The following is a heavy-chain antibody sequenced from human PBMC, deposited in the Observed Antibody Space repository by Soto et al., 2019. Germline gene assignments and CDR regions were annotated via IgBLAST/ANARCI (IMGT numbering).Heavy chain of an antibody. V-gene: IGHV4-39*01. D-gene: IGHD3-22*01. CDR3: ASYSTNYYDAIY. J-gene: IGHJ4*02. Sequence: LETLSLTCTVSGGSIISNNYYWGWIRQPPGKGLEWIGSIYNSGSTYYKSSLRSRVTISVDTSENQFSLKLDSVTAADSAVYYCASYSTNYYDAIYWGQGTLVTVS. CDR2: IYNSGST. CDR1: GGSIISNNYY.